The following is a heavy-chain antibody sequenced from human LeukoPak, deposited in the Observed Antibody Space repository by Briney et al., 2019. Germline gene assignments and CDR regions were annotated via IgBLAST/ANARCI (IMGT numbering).Heavy chain of an antibody. Sequence: SETLSLTCAVSGGSVSSGSYYWSWIRQPPGKGLEWIGYIYYSGSTNYNPSLKSRVTISVDTSKNQFSLRLSSVTAADTAVYYRVRGTYTGYIVVPDYWGQGTLVTVSS. CDR3: VRGTYTGYIVVPDY. J-gene: IGHJ4*02. CDR2: IYYSGST. D-gene: IGHD2-21*01. V-gene: IGHV4-61*01. CDR1: GGSVSSGSYY.